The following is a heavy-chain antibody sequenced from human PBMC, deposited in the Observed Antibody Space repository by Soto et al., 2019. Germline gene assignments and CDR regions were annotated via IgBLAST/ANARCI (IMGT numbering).Heavy chain of an antibody. CDR2: IWYDGSNK. J-gene: IGHJ5*02. Sequence: QVQLVESGGGVVQPGRSLRLSCAASGFTFSSYGMHWVRQAPGKGLEWVAVIWYDGSNKYYADSGKGRFTISRDNSKNTLYLQMNSLRAEDTAVYYCARDRDGDYVYNWFDPWGQGTLVTVSS. CDR1: GFTFSSYG. V-gene: IGHV3-33*01. CDR3: ARDRDGDYVYNWFDP. D-gene: IGHD4-17*01.